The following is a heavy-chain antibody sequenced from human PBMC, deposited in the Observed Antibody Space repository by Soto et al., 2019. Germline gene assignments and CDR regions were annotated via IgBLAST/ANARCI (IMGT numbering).Heavy chain of an antibody. CDR2: ISHDGSDK. Sequence: PGGSLRLSCVASGFTFRNYGMHWVRQAPGKGLEWVAVISHDGSDKYYADSMKGRFIISRDNSENTLFLNMNSLKPEDTAVYYCAKENQHLVHDYWGQGTLVTVSS. J-gene: IGHJ4*02. V-gene: IGHV3-30*18. D-gene: IGHD6-13*01. CDR1: GFTFRNYG. CDR3: AKENQHLVHDY.